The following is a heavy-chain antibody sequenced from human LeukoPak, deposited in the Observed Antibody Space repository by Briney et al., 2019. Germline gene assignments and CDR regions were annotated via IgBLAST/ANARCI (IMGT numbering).Heavy chain of an antibody. CDR2: IIPIFGTA. CDR3: ARAPIQTSAFNWFDP. J-gene: IGHJ5*02. V-gene: IGHV1-69*13. CDR1: GGTFSGYA. Sequence: ASVKVSCKASGGTFSGYAISWVRQAPGQGLEWMGGIIPIFGTANYAQKFQGRVTITADESTSTAYMELSSLRSEDAAVYYCARAPIQTSAFNWFDPWGQGTLVTVSS.